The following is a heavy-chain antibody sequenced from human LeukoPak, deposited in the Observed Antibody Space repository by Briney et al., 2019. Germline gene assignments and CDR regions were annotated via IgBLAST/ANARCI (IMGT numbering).Heavy chain of an antibody. CDR2: IWYDGSNK. J-gene: IGHJ3*02. V-gene: IGHV3-33*01. CDR3: AGDALVVYAFDI. Sequence: GGSLRLSCAASGFTFSSYGMHWVRQAPGKGLEWVAVIWYDGSNKYYADSVKGRFTISRDNSKNTLYLQMNSLRAEDTAVYYCAGDALVVYAFDIWGQGTMVTVSS. D-gene: IGHD3-22*01. CDR1: GFTFSSYG.